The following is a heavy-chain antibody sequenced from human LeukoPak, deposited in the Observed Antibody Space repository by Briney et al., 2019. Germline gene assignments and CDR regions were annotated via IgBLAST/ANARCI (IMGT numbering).Heavy chain of an antibody. V-gene: IGHV4-59*01. Sequence: PSETLSLTCTVSGGSISSYYWSWIRQPPGKGLEWIGYIYDSGSNNYNPSLKSRVTISVDPSKHQFSLKLSSVTAAETAVYYCARAEDIVATIFDYWGQGTLVTVSS. CDR3: ARAEDIVATIFDY. D-gene: IGHD5-12*01. CDR2: IYDSGSN. J-gene: IGHJ4*02. CDR1: GGSISSYY.